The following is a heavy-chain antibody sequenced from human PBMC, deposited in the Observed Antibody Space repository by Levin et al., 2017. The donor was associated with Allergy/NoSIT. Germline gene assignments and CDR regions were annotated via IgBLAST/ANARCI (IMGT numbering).Heavy chain of an antibody. D-gene: IGHD2-15*01. CDR1: GFTFSSYG. CDR3: AKDTTRRVVAAHRGGMDV. CDR2: ISYDGSNK. Sequence: GESLKISCAASGFTFSSYGMHWVRQAPGKGLEWVAVISYDGSNKYYADSVKGRFTISRDNSKNTLYLQMNSLRAEDTAVYYCAKDTTRRVVAAHRGGMDVWGQGTTVTVSS. V-gene: IGHV3-30*18. J-gene: IGHJ6*02.